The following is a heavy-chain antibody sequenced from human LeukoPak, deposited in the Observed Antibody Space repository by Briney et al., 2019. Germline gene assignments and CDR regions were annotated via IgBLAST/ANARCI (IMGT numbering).Heavy chain of an antibody. V-gene: IGHV4-34*01. Sequence: SETLSLTYAVYGGSFSGYYWSWIRQPPGKGLEWIGEINHSGSTNYNPSLKSRVTISVDTSKNQFSLKLSSVTAADTAVYYCARLNYDFWSGYIFDYWGQGTLVTVSS. CDR3: ARLNYDFWSGYIFDY. D-gene: IGHD3-3*01. J-gene: IGHJ4*02. CDR2: INHSGST. CDR1: GGSFSGYY.